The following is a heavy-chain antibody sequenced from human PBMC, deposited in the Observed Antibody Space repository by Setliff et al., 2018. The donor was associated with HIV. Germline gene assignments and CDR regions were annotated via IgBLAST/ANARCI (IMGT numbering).Heavy chain of an antibody. D-gene: IGHD3-22*01. Sequence: ASVKVSCKASGYRFTNYGISWVRQAPGQGLEWMAWISPQNGNTEFAQKFHHRVSMTADRSSNIAYMELRSLTFEDTAIYYCARDGRFDYDSSGYAGPEFDHWGQGTLVTVSS. CDR2: ISPQNGNT. CDR3: ARDGRFDYDSSGYAGPEFDH. CDR1: GYRFTNYG. J-gene: IGHJ4*02. V-gene: IGHV1-18*01.